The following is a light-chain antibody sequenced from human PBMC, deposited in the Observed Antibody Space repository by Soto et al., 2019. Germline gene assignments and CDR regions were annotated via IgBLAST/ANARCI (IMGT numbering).Light chain of an antibody. Sequence: EVVLTQSPGTLSLSPGERATLSCRASQSVSSSYLAWYQQKPGQALRLLIYGASTRATGIPARFSGSGSGTEFTLTISSLQPDDFATYYGQQYNRTFGQGTKV. CDR3: QQYNRT. CDR2: GAS. CDR1: QSVSSSY. V-gene: IGKV3D-7*01. J-gene: IGKJ1*01.